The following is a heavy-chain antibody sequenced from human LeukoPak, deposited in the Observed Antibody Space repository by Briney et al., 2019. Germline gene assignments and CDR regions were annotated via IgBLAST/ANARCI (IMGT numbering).Heavy chain of an antibody. CDR1: GFTFSNYG. CDR2: IWYDGSDK. D-gene: IGHD3-22*01. V-gene: IGHV3-33*01. CDR3: ARGNYDSGGSFDY. J-gene: IGHJ4*02. Sequence: GRSLRLSCAASGFTFSNYGMHWVRQAPGKGLEWVALIWYDGSDKYYADSVKGRFTISRDNSKSTLYLQMNSLRAEDTAVYYCARGNYDSGGSFDYWGQGTLVTVSS.